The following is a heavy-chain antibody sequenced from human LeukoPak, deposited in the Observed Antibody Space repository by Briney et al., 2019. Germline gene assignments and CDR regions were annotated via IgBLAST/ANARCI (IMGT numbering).Heavy chain of an antibody. CDR1: RFSFSTYP. CDR2: ISASGDVT. V-gene: IGHV3-23*01. Sequence: PGGSLRLSCAASRFSFSTYPMGWVRQAPGKGLEWVSGISASGDVTFHADPVKGRFTISRDNSKNTLYLQMTSLRAEDTAEYYRAKSLFTSATGTGRAFHIWGQGTMVTVSS. D-gene: IGHD1-1*01. J-gene: IGHJ3*02. CDR3: AKSLFTSATGTGRAFHI.